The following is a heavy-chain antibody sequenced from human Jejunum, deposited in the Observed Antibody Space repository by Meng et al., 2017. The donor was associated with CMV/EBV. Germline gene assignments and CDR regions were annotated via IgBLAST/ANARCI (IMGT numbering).Heavy chain of an antibody. V-gene: IGHV4-39*07. CDR2: MYYSGST. CDR3: ARQRRYCTSTSCPGYYFDY. Sequence: SSDGSYWGWIRQPPGKGLEWIGNMYYSGSTYYNPSLKSRVIMSVDTSKSHFSLKLTSVTAADTAVYYCARQRRYCTSTSCPGYYFDYWGQGTLVTVSS. CDR1: SSDGSY. J-gene: IGHJ4*02. D-gene: IGHD2-2*01.